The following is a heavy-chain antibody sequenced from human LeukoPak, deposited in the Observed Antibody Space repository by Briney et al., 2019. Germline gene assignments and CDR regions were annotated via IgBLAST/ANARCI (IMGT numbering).Heavy chain of an antibody. V-gene: IGHV4-61*02. J-gene: IGHJ4*02. CDR2: IYTSGSTSGST. CDR3: ARDAPGIAATGVY. D-gene: IGHD6-13*01. CDR1: GDSISSGTYY. Sequence: SQTLSLTCIVSGDSISSGTYYWNWIRQPAGKGREWIGRIYTSGSTSGSTSCNPSLKSRVTISVDMSKNLFSLSLSSVTAADTAVYYCARDAPGIAATGVYWGQGTLVTVSS.